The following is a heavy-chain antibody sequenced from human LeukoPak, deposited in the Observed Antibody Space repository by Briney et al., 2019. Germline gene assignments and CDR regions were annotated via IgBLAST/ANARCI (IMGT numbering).Heavy chain of an antibody. J-gene: IGHJ6*03. CDR2: ISSSSSYI. CDR3: AKDSAFYYRDV. V-gene: IGHV3-21*01. Sequence: GGSLRLFCAASGFTFSSYSMNWVRQAPGKGLELVSSISSSSSYIYYPDSVKGRFNIPRDNAKNSLYLQMNSLRAEDTAVYYCAKDSAFYYRDVWGEGTTVTISS. CDR1: GFTFSSYS. D-gene: IGHD3-10*01.